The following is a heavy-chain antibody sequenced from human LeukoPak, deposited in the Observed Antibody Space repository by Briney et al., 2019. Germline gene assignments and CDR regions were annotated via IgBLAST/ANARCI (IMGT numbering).Heavy chain of an antibody. CDR1: GGSISSGSYY. V-gene: IGHV4-61*02. J-gene: IGHJ4*02. CDR3: ARENEKGSAAGFDY. Sequence: SQTLSLTCTVSGGSISSGSYYWSWIRQPAGKGLEWIGRIYTSGSTNYNPSLKSRVTISVDTSKNQFSLKLSSVTAADTAVYYCARENEKGSAAGFDYWGQGTLVTVSS. D-gene: IGHD6-13*01. CDR2: IYTSGST.